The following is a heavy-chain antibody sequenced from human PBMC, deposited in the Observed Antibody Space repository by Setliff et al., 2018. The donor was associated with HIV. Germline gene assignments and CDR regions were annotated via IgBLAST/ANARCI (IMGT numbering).Heavy chain of an antibody. V-gene: IGHV4-4*02. CDR1: GFTFSSYW. CDR3: ARSPGRGLAASIAAFFDY. Sequence: LSCAASGFTFSSYWMSWVRQAPGKGLEWVGEVYHSGSTTYNPSLKSRVTISVDKSKNQFSLKVSSVTAADTAVYYCARSPGRGLAASIAAFFDYWGQGTLVTVSS. J-gene: IGHJ4*02. CDR2: VYHSGST. D-gene: IGHD6-6*01.